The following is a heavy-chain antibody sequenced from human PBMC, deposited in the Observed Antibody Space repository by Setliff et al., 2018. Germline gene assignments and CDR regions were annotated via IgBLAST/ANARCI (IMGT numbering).Heavy chain of an antibody. V-gene: IGHV3-48*04. D-gene: IGHD3-9*01. CDR2: ISGSSSTI. Sequence: GGSLRLSCSASGFAFRSYSMNWVRQTPGKGLEWVSYISGSSSTIYYADSVKGRFTISRDNAKNLLFLQMNSLRAEDTGVYYCAKDLAYYDILTGLDYWGQGTLVTVS. CDR1: GFAFRSYS. J-gene: IGHJ4*02. CDR3: AKDLAYYDILTGLDY.